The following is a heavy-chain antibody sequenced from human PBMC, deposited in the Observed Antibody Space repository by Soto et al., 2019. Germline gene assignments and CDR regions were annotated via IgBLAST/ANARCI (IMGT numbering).Heavy chain of an antibody. Sequence: ESGGGLVKPGGSLRLSCAASGFTFSSYSMNWVRQAPGKGLEWVSSISSSSSYIYYADSVKGRFTISRDNAKNSLYLQMNSLRAEDTAVYYCARGRLRFLEWLTDAFDIWGQGTMVTVSS. CDR2: ISSSSSYI. D-gene: IGHD3-3*01. J-gene: IGHJ3*02. V-gene: IGHV3-21*01. CDR1: GFTFSSYS. CDR3: ARGRLRFLEWLTDAFDI.